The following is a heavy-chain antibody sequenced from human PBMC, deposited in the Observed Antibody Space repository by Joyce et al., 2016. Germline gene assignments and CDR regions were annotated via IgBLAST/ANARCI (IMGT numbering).Heavy chain of an antibody. CDR3: ARGHSYSGCWYGGD. CDR1: GFTLSSYS. V-gene: IGHV3-21*01. D-gene: IGHD6-13*01. Sequence: EVQLVESGGGLVKPGGSLRLSCAASGFTLSSYSMNWVRQAPGKGLVGVSSITSSSSYKNYADSVKCRFTISRENAKNSLYLQMNSLRAEDTAVYYCARGHSYSGCWYGGDWGQGTLVTVSS. J-gene: IGHJ4*02. CDR2: ITSSSSYK.